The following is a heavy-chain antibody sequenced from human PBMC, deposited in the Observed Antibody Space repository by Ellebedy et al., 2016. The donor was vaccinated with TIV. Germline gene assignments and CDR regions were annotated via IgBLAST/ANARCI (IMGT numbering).Heavy chain of an antibody. CDR3: ARDHGSDY. CDR1: GYTFSTYY. V-gene: IGHV1-46*04. CDR2: INPSGGST. Sequence: AASVKVSCKASGYTFSTYYMHWVRQAPGQGLEWLGIINPSGGSTTYAQNLQGRVTMTRDTSTTTVYMELSSLRSEDTAVYFCARDHGSDYWGQGTLVTVSS. J-gene: IGHJ4*02.